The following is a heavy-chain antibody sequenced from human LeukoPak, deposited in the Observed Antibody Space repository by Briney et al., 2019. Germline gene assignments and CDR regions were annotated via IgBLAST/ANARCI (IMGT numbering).Heavy chain of an antibody. CDR3: ARGGLSMVRGIPDY. J-gene: IGHJ4*02. V-gene: IGHV4-59*01. CDR2: IYHSGST. D-gene: IGHD3-10*01. Sequence: SETLSLTCTVSGGSISSYYWSWIRQPPGKGLEWIGSIYHSGSTYYNPSLKSRVTISVDTSKNQFSLKLSSVTAADTAVYYCARGGLSMVRGIPDYWGQGTLVTVSS. CDR1: GGSISSYY.